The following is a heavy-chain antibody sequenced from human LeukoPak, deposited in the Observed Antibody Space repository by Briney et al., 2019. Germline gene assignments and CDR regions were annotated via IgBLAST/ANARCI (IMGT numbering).Heavy chain of an antibody. D-gene: IGHD4-11*01. V-gene: IGHV4-34*01. CDR3: ARGPRTTVYYYHYYMDV. CDR2: INHSGST. CDR1: GGSFSGYY. Sequence: SETLSLTCAVYGGSFSGYYWSWIRQPPGKGLEWIGEINHSGSTNYNPSLKSRVTISVDTSKNQFSLKLSSVTAADTAVYYCARGPRTTVYYYHYYMDVWGKGTTVTVSS. J-gene: IGHJ6*03.